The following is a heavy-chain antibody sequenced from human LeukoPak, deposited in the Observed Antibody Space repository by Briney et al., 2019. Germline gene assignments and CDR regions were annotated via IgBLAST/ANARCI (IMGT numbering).Heavy chain of an antibody. J-gene: IGHJ4*02. V-gene: IGHV3-9*01. D-gene: IGHD6-19*01. CDR1: GFTFDDYA. CDR2: ISWNSGSI. CDR3: ALGAVAGLRHFDY. Sequence: GGSLRLSCAASGFTFDDYAVHWVRQAPGKGLEWVSGISWNSGSIGYADSVKGRFTISRDNAKNSLYLQMNSLRAEDTALYYCALGAVAGLRHFDYWGQGTLVTVSS.